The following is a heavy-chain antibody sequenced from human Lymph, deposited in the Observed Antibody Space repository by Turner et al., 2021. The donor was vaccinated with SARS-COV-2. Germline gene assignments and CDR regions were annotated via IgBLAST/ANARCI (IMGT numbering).Heavy chain of an antibody. CDR3: AREDVVGATTGLDY. J-gene: IGHJ4*02. V-gene: IGHV3-33*01. CDR2: IWYDGTNK. Sequence: QVQLVQSGGGVVQPGRSRRLSCAASGFTFSSYGMHWCRQATGKVLEWVAVIWYDGTNKYYAYSVTGRFTISRDNSKNTLYLQMNCLRAEDTAVYYCAREDVVGATTGLDYWGQGTLVTVSS. D-gene: IGHD1-26*01. CDR1: GFTFSSYG.